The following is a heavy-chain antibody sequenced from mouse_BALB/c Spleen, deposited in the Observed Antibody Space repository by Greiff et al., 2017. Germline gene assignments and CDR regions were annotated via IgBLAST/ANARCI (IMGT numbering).Heavy chain of an antibody. Sequence: VQLQQSGAELVRPGASVTLSCKASGYTFTDYEMHWVKQTPVHGLEWIGAIDPETGGTAYNQKFKGKATLTADKSSSTAYMELRSLTSEDSAVYYCTKYYYGSSDAMDYWGQGTSVTVSS. V-gene: IGHV1-15*01. CDR2: IDPETGGT. CDR1: GYTFTDYE. CDR3: TKYYYGSSDAMDY. J-gene: IGHJ4*01. D-gene: IGHD1-1*01.